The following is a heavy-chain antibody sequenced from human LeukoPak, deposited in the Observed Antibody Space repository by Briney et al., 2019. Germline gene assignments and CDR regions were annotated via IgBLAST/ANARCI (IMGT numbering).Heavy chain of an antibody. CDR2: INHSGST. V-gene: IGHV4-34*01. CDR1: GGSFSGYY. J-gene: IGHJ4*02. Sequence: SETLSLTCAVYGGSFSGYYWSWIRQPPGKGLEWIGEINHSGSTNYNPSLKSRVTISVDTSKNQFSLKLSSVTAADTAVYYCARAPIAAGGTENFDYWGQGTLVTVSS. D-gene: IGHD6-13*01. CDR3: ARAPIAAGGTENFDY.